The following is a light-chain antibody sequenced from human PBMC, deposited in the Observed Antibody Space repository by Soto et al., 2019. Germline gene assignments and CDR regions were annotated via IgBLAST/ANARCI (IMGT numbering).Light chain of an antibody. CDR1: QDISKY. J-gene: IGKJ3*01. Sequence: DIQMTQSPSSLSASVGDRVTITCQASQDISKYLNWYQQKPGKAPKLLIYDASNLETGVTSRFSGSGSGTDFTVTINCLRPEDIAKYYCQLYKSLLSFGPGTKVDIK. CDR2: DAS. V-gene: IGKV1-33*01. CDR3: QLYKSLLS.